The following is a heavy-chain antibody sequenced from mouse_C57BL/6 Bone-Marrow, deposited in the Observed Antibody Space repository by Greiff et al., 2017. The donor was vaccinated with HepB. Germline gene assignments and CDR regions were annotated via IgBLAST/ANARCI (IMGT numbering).Heavy chain of an antibody. D-gene: IGHD1-2*01. Sequence: EVQLQESGAELVRPGASVKLSCTASGFNIKDDYMHWVKQRPEQGLEWIGWIDPENGDTEYASKFQGKATITADTSSNTAYLQLSSLTSEDTAVYYCTTALRPDFDYWGQGTTLTVSS. CDR1: GFNIKDDY. J-gene: IGHJ2*01. V-gene: IGHV14-4*01. CDR2: IDPENGDT. CDR3: TTALRPDFDY.